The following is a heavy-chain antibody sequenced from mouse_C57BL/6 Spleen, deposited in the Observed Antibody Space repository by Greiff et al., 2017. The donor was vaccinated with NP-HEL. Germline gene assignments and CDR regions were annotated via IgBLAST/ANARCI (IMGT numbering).Heavy chain of an antibody. J-gene: IGHJ4*01. CDR3: ARITTVDYAMDY. CDR1: GFTFSDYG. Sequence: DVKLVESGGGLVKPGGSLKLSCAASGFTFSDYGMHWVRQAPEKGLEWVAYISSGSSTIYYADTVKGRFTISRDNAKNTLFLQMTSLRSEDTAMYYCARITTVDYAMDYWGQGTSVTVSS. D-gene: IGHD1-1*01. V-gene: IGHV5-17*01. CDR2: ISSGSSTI.